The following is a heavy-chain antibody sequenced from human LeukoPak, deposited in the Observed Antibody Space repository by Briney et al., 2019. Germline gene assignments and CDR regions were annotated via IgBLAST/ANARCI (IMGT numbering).Heavy chain of an antibody. J-gene: IGHJ4*02. CDR3: AKDRGRVVDEYCDN. D-gene: IGHD3-3*01. Sequence: GGSLRLSCAASGFTFSDYYMSWIRQAPGKGLEWVSCFSSSADYKKYADSVKGRFTISRDNVKNSLYLQMNSLRAEDTAVYYCAKDRGRVVDEYCDNWGQGTLVTVSS. CDR2: FSSSADYK. CDR1: GFTFSDYY. V-gene: IGHV3-11*06.